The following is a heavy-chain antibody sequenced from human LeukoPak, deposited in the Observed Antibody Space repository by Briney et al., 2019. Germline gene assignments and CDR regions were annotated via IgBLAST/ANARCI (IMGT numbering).Heavy chain of an antibody. Sequence: GGSLRLSCAASGFTFSNAWMSWVRQAPGKGLEWVGRIKSKTDGGTTDYAAPVKGRFTISRDDSKNTLYLQMNSLKTEDTAVYYCTTDPEVGALFDYWGQGTLVTVSS. CDR3: TTDPEVGALFDY. V-gene: IGHV3-15*01. CDR2: IKSKTDGGTT. D-gene: IGHD1-26*01. CDR1: GFTFSNAW. J-gene: IGHJ4*02.